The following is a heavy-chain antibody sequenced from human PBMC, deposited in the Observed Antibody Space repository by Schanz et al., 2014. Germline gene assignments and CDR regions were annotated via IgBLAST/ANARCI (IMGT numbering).Heavy chain of an antibody. Sequence: QEQLVQSGAEVKTPGDSVKVSCKASGYSIGGYYMHWVRQAPGVGPEWMGRINPNTGGTQYAQKFQGRVTMTTAKSISTVYMELSRLRSDDTAVYYCARAAASTLFGIALPSDYGYYGMDVWGQGTTVTVAS. CDR3: ARAAASTLFGIALPSDYGYYGMDV. D-gene: IGHD3-10*01. V-gene: IGHV1-2*06. CDR1: GYSIGGYY. CDR2: INPNTGGT. J-gene: IGHJ6*02.